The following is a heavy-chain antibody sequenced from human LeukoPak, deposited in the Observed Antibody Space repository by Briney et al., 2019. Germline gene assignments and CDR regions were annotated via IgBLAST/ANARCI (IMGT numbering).Heavy chain of an antibody. J-gene: IGHJ4*02. CDR2: ITTRSTYI. CDR3: VSVQLGAVY. CDR1: GFIFSSYS. V-gene: IGHV3-21*01. Sequence: GGSLRLSCTASGFIFSSYSMNWVRQAPGKGLEWVSSITTRSTYIYYADSVKGRFTISRDNAKNSLYLQMDSLRAEDTAVYFCVSVQLGAVYWGQGTLVTVSS. D-gene: IGHD6-6*01.